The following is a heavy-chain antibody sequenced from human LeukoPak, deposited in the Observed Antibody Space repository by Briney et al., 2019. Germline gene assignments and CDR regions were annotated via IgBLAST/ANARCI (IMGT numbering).Heavy chain of an antibody. Sequence: GGSLRLSCAASDFTVSSNYLTWVRQAPGKGLEWVSGISGSGGSTNYADAVKGRFTISRDNSKNTLYLEMNSLRVEDTAVYYCAKGLLGWFDPWGPGTLVTVSS. V-gene: IGHV3-23*01. CDR3: AKGLLGWFDP. J-gene: IGHJ5*02. CDR2: ISGSGGST. CDR1: DFTVSSNY.